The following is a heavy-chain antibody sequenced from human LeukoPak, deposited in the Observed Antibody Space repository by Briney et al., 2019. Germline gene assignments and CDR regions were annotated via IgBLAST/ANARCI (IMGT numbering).Heavy chain of an antibody. Sequence: GGSLRLSCAASGFTFSIYAMSWVRLAPGKGLEWVSSSGGGDTTYYADSVKGRSTISRDTSKNTLYLQMDGLRAEDMATYYCAKGRGGSCYSGLDSWGQGTLVTVSS. J-gene: IGHJ4*02. CDR3: AKGRGGSCYSGLDS. V-gene: IGHV3-23*01. CDR1: GFTFSIYA. CDR2: SGGGDTT. D-gene: IGHD2-15*01.